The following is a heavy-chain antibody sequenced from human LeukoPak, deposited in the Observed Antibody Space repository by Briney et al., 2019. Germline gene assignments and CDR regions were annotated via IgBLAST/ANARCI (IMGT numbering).Heavy chain of an antibody. CDR1: GFTFSSYW. CDR3: ARGGGSGRYGLPFDH. J-gene: IGHJ4*02. CDR2: INSDGSST. Sequence: PGGSLRLSCAASGFTFSSYWMHWVRQAPGKGLVWVSRINSDGSSTSYADSVKGRFTISRDNAKNSVYLQMNSLRAEDTAVYYCARGGGSGRYGLPFDHWGQGTLVTVSS. D-gene: IGHD6-13*01. V-gene: IGHV3-74*01.